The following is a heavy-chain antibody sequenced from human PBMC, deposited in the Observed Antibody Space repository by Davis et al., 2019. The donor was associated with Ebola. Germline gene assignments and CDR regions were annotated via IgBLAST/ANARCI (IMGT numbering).Heavy chain of an antibody. V-gene: IGHV3-74*01. Sequence: PGGSLRLSCAASGFTFSSHWMHWVRQTPGKGLVWVSRINTDGGSTSYADSVKGRFTISRDNSQNTLYLQMNSLRTEDTAIYYCATDQGVTWIQQKYWGQGTLVTVSS. D-gene: IGHD5-18*01. CDR3: ATDQGVTWIQQKY. CDR1: GFTFSSHW. J-gene: IGHJ4*02. CDR2: INTDGGST.